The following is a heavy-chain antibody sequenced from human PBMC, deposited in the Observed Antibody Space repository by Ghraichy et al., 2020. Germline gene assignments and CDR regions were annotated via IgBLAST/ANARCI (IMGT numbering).Heavy chain of an antibody. J-gene: IGHJ1*01. CDR3: VRAGGWNQYFQY. V-gene: IGHV4-59*01. CDR1: GGSISNYY. Sequence: SETLSLTCTVSGGSISNYYWSWIRQPPGKGLEWIGYIYYSGSTNYNPSFKSRVNISVDTSKSQFSLRLRSVTTADTAVYYCVRAGGWNQYFQYWGQGSLVTVSS. CDR2: IYYSGST. D-gene: IGHD6-19*01.